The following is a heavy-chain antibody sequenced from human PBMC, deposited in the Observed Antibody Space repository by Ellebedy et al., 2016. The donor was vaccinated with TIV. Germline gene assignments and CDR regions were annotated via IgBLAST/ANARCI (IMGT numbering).Heavy chain of an antibody. Sequence: GESLKISCAASGFTFSSYAMSWVRQAPGKGLEWVSAISGSGGSTYYADSVKGRFTISRDNSKNTLYLQMNSLRAEDTAVYYCAKGPRQGLFFDYWGQGTLVTVSS. J-gene: IGHJ4*02. V-gene: IGHV3-23*01. CDR2: ISGSGGST. CDR3: AKGPRQGLFFDY. CDR1: GFTFSSYA.